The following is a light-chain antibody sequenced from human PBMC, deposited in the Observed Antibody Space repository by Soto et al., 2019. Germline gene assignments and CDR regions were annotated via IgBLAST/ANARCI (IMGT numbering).Light chain of an antibody. Sequence: MVLTQAPATLSVSPGERATLSCRASQSVSRNLAWYQQKPGQAPRLLIFGASTRATGIPARFSGSGSGTDFNLTITSLQSEDFAVYYCQQYYHWPRTFGQGNKVDIK. CDR3: QQYYHWPRT. CDR1: QSVSRN. J-gene: IGKJ1*01. CDR2: GAS. V-gene: IGKV3-15*01.